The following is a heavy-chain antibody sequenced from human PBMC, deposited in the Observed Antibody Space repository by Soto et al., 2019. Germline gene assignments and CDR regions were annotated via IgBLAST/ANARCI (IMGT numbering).Heavy chain of an antibody. CDR2: ISGSGGST. CDR1: GFTFSSYA. CDR3: AKVGRPRPSITMVRGVIRNWFDP. J-gene: IGHJ5*02. Sequence: GGSLRLSCAASGFTFSSYAMSWVRQAPGKGLEWVSAISGSGGSTYYADSVKGRFTISRDNSKNTLYLQMNSRRAEDTAVYYCAKVGRPRPSITMVRGVIRNWFDPWGQGTLVTVSS. V-gene: IGHV3-23*01. D-gene: IGHD3-10*01.